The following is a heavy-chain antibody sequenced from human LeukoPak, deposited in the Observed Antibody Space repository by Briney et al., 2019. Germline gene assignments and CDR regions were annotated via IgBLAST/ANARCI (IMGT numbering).Heavy chain of an antibody. V-gene: IGHV1-2*02. CDR3: ARGRLGSGSQYDASDI. Sequence: ASVKVSCKASGYTFTGYYMHWVRQASGQGLEWTGWINPNSGDTNYAQKFQGRVTMTRDTSISTAYMELSRLTSDDTAVFYCARGRLGSGSQYDASDIWGQGTMVTVSS. J-gene: IGHJ3*02. CDR2: INPNSGDT. D-gene: IGHD3-10*01. CDR1: GYTFTGYY.